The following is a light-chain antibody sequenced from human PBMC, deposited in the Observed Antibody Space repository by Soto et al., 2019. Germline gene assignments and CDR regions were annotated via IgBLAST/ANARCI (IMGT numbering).Light chain of an antibody. CDR1: RGISDY. J-gene: IGKJ2*01. CDR2: DAS. CDR3: QKYHSVPYT. Sequence: DIQMTQSPASLSAFVGDRVTITCRASRGISDYLAWYQQKPGKVPKLLIYDASTLQSGVPSRFSGSRSGTDFTLTISSLQPEDVATYYCQKYHSVPYTFGQGTKLEI. V-gene: IGKV1-27*01.